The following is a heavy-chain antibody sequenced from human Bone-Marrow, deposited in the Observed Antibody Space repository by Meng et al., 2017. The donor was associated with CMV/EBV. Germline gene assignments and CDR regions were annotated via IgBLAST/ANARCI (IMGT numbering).Heavy chain of an antibody. V-gene: IGHV3-48*03. CDR2: ISSSGSTI. D-gene: IGHD2-8*01. CDR3: ALVNTARRNLMVYAIQDEYGMDV. Sequence: GESLKIPCAASGLTFSGYEMNWVRQAPGNGLEWVSYISSSGSTIYYADSVEGRFTISRDNAKNSRYLQINSLRAKDTAVYYCALVNTARRNLMVYAIQDEYGMDVWGQGTTVTVSS. CDR1: GLTFSGYE. J-gene: IGHJ6*02.